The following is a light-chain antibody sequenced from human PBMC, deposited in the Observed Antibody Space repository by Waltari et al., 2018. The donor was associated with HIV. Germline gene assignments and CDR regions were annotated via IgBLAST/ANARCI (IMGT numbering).Light chain of an antibody. J-gene: IGLJ2*01. CDR3: SSYTSSSTLGV. CDR2: EVS. Sequence: QSALTQPASVSGSPGQSITISCTGTSSDVGGYNYVSWYHQHPGKAPKLMIYEVSKRPAGVSNRVCGSKAGNTASLTISGLQAEDDADYYCSSYTSSSTLGVFGGGTKLTVL. V-gene: IGLV2-14*01. CDR1: SSDVGGYNY.